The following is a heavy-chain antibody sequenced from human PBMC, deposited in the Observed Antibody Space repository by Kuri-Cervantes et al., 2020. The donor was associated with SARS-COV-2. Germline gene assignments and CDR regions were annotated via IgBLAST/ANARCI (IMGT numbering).Heavy chain of an antibody. J-gene: IGHJ3*02. CDR2: ISYDGSNK. CDR1: GFTFSSYG. CDR3: AMSLYLHGSGYYYDAFDI. V-gene: IGHV3-30*19. Sequence: GESLKISCAASGFTFSSYGMHWVRQAPGKGLEWVAVISYDGSNKYYADSVKGRFTISRDNSKNTLYLQMNSLRAEDTAVYYCAMSLYLHGSGYYYDAFDIWGQGTMVTVSS. D-gene: IGHD3-22*01.